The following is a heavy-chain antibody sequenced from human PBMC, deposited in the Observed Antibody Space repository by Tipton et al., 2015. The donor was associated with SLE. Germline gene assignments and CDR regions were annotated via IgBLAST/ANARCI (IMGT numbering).Heavy chain of an antibody. CDR1: GGSFSGYY. J-gene: IGHJ6*02. CDR2: INHSGST. CDR3: ARYVLLWFGESSSYGMDV. D-gene: IGHD3-10*01. Sequence: GLVKPSETLSLTCAVFGGSFSGYYWSWIRQPPGKGLEWIGEINHSGSTNYNPSLKSRVTISVDTSKNQFSLKLSSVTAADTAVYYCARYVLLWFGESSSYGMDVWGQGTTVTVSS. V-gene: IGHV4-34*01.